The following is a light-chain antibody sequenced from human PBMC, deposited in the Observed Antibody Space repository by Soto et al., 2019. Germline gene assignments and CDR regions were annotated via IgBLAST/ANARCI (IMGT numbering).Light chain of an antibody. J-gene: IGLJ3*02. CDR2: SDD. V-gene: IGLV1-44*01. CDR1: NSNIGSYS. CDR3: AAWDDNLNGPV. Sequence: QSVLTQPPSLSGTPGQRVTISCSGSNSNIGSYSVNWYQHFPGTAPKLLIYSDDERPSGVPDRFSGSKSGTSASLAISGLQSEDEAEYYCAAWDDNLNGPVFGGGTKVTVL.